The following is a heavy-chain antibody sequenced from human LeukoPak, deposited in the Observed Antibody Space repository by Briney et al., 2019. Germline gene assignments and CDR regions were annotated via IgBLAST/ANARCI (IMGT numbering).Heavy chain of an antibody. Sequence: PSQTLSLTCTVSGGSISSGGYYWSWISQHPGKGLEWIGYIYYSGLTYYNPSLKSRVTISVDMSKNQFSLKLSSVTAADTAVYSCARAPDDDSSGYYASYHFDYWGQGTLVTASS. CDR2: IYYSGLT. V-gene: IGHV4-31*03. CDR1: GGSISSGGYY. J-gene: IGHJ4*02. CDR3: ARAPDDDSSGYYASYHFDY. D-gene: IGHD3-22*01.